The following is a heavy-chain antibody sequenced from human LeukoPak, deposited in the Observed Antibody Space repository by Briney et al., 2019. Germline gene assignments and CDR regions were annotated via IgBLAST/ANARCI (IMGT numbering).Heavy chain of an antibody. CDR2: MNPNSGDT. V-gene: IGHV1-8*01. Sequence: ASVKVSCRTSGYTFTSYDINWVRQTTGQGLEWMGWMNPNSGDTGYAQKFQGRVTMTWNPSTSTAYMELSTLRSEDRAVYYCATSYEDYYYGMDVWGQGTTVTVSS. J-gene: IGHJ6*02. CDR3: ATSYEDYYYGMDV. D-gene: IGHD3-3*01. CDR1: GYTFTSYD.